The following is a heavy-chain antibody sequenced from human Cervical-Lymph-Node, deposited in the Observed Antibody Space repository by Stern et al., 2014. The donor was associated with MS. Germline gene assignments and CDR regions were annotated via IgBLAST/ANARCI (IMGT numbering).Heavy chain of an antibody. J-gene: IGHJ1*01. D-gene: IGHD6-13*01. V-gene: IGHV3-33*01. CDR3: ASSIVAAEYFNH. CDR1: GFTFNTYG. CDR2: IWYDGSYT. Sequence: VQLVESGGGVVQPGRSLRLSCAASGFTFNTYGMHWVRQASGKGLEWVAVIWYDGSYTFYSDAVKGRFTVSRDDSKSTLFLQMNSLRAEDTAVYYCASSIVAAEYFNHWGQGPLVTVSS.